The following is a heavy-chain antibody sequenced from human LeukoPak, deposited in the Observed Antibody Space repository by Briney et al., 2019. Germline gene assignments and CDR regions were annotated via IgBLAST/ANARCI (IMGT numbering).Heavy chain of an antibody. CDR3: AKDIRIGEAAGTGSAFDI. D-gene: IGHD6-13*01. Sequence: GGSLRLSCAASGFTFSSYGMHWVRQAPGKGLEWVAVISYDGSNKYYADSVKGRFTISGDNSKNTLYLQMNSLRAEDTAVYYCAKDIRIGEAAGTGSAFDIWGQGTMVTVSS. CDR2: ISYDGSNK. CDR1: GFTFSSYG. J-gene: IGHJ3*02. V-gene: IGHV3-30*18.